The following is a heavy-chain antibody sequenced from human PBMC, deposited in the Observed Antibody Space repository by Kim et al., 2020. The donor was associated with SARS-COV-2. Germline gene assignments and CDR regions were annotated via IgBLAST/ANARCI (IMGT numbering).Heavy chain of an antibody. V-gene: IGHV3-30*04. Sequence: GGSLRLSCAASGFTFSYYSMHWVRQPPGKGLEWVELISYDENNKYYTDSVKGRFTISRDNSKNMLYLQMSSLTAADTAVYYCARDAVATFYDYTWGSYRPPSEGRMDVWGQGTTVTVSS. CDR2: ISYDENNK. CDR3: ARDAVATFYDYTWGSYRPPSEGRMDV. D-gene: IGHD3-16*02. CDR1: GFTFSYYS. J-gene: IGHJ6*02.